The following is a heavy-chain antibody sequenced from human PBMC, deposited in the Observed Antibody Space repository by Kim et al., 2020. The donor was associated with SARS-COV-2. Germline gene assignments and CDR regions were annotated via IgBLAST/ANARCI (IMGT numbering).Heavy chain of an antibody. Sequence: GGSLRLSCVASGFTLSRYWMHWVRQAPGQGLVWVSRTNEDGTITTYADSVRGRFTISRDNTKNTLYLQMDSLRAEDTAVYYCARDFAAQYGRGGQGTRVT. V-gene: IGHV3-74*03. J-gene: IGHJ4*02. CDR3: ARDFAAQYGR. CDR2: TNEDGTIT. CDR1: GFTLSRYW. D-gene: IGHD3-10*01.